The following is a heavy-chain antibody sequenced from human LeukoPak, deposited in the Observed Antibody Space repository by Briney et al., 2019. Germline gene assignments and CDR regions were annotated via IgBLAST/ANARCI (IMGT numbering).Heavy chain of an antibody. V-gene: IGHV4-61*01. J-gene: IGHJ3*02. Sequence: SETLSLTCTVSGGSISSSSYYWSWIRQPPGKGLEWIGYIYYSGSTNYNPSLKSRVTISVDTSKNQFSLKLSSVTAADTAVYYCARRIIAAEGGYDAFDIWGQGTMVTVSS. D-gene: IGHD6-13*01. CDR3: ARRIIAAEGGYDAFDI. CDR2: IYYSGST. CDR1: GGSISSSSYY.